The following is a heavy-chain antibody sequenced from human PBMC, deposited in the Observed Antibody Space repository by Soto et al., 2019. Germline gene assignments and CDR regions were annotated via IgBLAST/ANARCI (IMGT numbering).Heavy chain of an antibody. D-gene: IGHD3-10*01. J-gene: IGHJ6*03. V-gene: IGHV4-34*01. CDR3: ARLVYGVSRGSGIKRSHYYYYYMDV. CDR2: INHSGRT. Sequence: QVQLQQWGAGLLKPSETLSLTCAVYGGSFSGYYWSWIRQPPGKGLEWIGEINHSGRTNYNPSLKSRVTISVDTYKNQFSLNLSSVTAADTAVYYCARLVYGVSRGSGIKRSHYYYYYMDVWGKGTTVTVSS. CDR1: GGSFSGYY.